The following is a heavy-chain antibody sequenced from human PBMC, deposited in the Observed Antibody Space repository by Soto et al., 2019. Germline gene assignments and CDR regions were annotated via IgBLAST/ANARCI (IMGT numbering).Heavy chain of an antibody. J-gene: IGHJ6*02. D-gene: IGHD2-15*01. CDR3: ARGGGLPFDGMDV. V-gene: IGHV4-30-2*01. CDR2: IYHSGST. CDR1: GGSISSGGYS. Sequence: QLQLQESGSGLVKPSQTLSLTCAVSGGSISSGGYSWSWIRQPPGKGLEWIGYIYHSGSTYYNPSLKSRVTRSVDRSKNQFSQKLSSVTAADTAVYYCARGGGLPFDGMDVWGQGTTVTVSS.